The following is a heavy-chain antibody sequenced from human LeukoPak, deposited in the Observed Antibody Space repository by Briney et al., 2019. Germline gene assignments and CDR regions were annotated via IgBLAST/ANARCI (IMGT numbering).Heavy chain of an antibody. V-gene: IGHV4-59*01. CDR2: IYYSEST. D-gene: IGHD6-6*01. CDR1: GGSISSYY. J-gene: IGHJ5*02. Sequence: PAETLSLTCTVSGGSISSYYWIWIRQPPGKGLEWIGYIYYSESTNYNPSLKSRVTISVDTSKNQFSMKLSSVTAAATAVYYCARDRSDSRSGFDPWGQGTLVTVSS. CDR3: ARDRSDSRSGFDP.